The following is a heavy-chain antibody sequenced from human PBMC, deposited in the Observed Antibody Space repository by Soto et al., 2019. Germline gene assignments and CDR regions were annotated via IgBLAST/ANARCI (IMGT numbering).Heavy chain of an antibody. CDR2: IWYDGSKT. CDR3: ASDRGGYSGGMDV. J-gene: IGHJ6*02. Sequence: QVQLAQSGGGVVQPGGSLRLSCAASGFTFSRYGMHWVRQAPGKGLEWVAVIWYDGSKTYYEESVKGRFTISRDNSKNTVSLQINNLRVEDTAVYYCASDRGGYSGGMDVWGQGTTVTVSS. D-gene: IGHD1-26*01. V-gene: IGHV3-33*01. CDR1: GFTFSRYG.